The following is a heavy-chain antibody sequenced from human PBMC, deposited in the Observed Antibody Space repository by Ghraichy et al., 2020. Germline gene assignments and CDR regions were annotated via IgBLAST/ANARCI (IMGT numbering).Heavy chain of an antibody. CDR3: ARAGYSSSWYQRGDYYYYMDV. V-gene: IGHV4-59*01. Sequence: SETLSLTCTVSGGSISSYYWSWIRQPPGKGLEWIGYIYYSGSTNYNPSLKSRVTISVDTSKNQFSLKLSSVTAADTAVYYCARAGYSSSWYQRGDYYYYMDVWGKGTTVTVSS. CDR1: GGSISSYY. J-gene: IGHJ6*03. D-gene: IGHD6-13*01. CDR2: IYYSGST.